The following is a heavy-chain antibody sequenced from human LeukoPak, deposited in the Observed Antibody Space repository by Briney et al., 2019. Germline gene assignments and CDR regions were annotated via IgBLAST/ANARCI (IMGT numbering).Heavy chain of an antibody. CDR2: ISFSSTYI. J-gene: IGHJ4*02. CDR1: GFTFSSYS. CDR3: VKEGVEYSYSYGDY. D-gene: IGHD3-16*01. Sequence: GGSLRLSCAASGFTFSSYSMNWVRQAPGKGLEWVSSISFSSTYIFYADSVKGRITISRDNAENTLYLQMNNLRPDDTAFYFCVKEGVEYSYSYGDYWGQGTLVTVSS. V-gene: IGHV3-21*01.